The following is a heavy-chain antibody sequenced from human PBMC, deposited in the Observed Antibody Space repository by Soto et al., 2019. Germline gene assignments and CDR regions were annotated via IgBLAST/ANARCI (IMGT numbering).Heavy chain of an antibody. Sequence: EVQLLESGGGLVQPGGSLRLSCAASGFTFSSYAMSWVRQAPGKGLEWVSGISGSGGSTHYADSVKGRFTISRDNSKNTLYLQINSLGAEDTAVYYCAKGRGPAVAGTPNFYGMDVWGQGTTVTVSS. CDR3: AKGRGPAVAGTPNFYGMDV. CDR2: ISGSGGST. J-gene: IGHJ6*02. V-gene: IGHV3-23*01. CDR1: GFTFSSYA. D-gene: IGHD6-19*01.